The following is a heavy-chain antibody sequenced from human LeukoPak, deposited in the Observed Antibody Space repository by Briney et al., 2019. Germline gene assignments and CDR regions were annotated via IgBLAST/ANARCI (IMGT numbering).Heavy chain of an antibody. D-gene: IGHD3-22*01. CDR3: AKGAASGLVDWFDP. Sequence: GGSLRLSCAASGLTFSNFAMMWVRQAPGKGLEWVSSITGDYATYSADPAKGRFTTSRDNSKNIVHLQMDSLRDDDTAVYYCAKGAASGLVDWFDPWGQGTLVTVSS. CDR2: ITGDYAT. J-gene: IGHJ5*02. V-gene: IGHV3-23*01. CDR1: GLTFSNFA.